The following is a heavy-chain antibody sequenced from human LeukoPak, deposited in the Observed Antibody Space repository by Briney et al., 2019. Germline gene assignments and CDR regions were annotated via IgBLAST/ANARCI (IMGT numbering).Heavy chain of an antibody. V-gene: IGHV1-2*02. CDR1: GYTFTGYY. CDR2: INPNSGGT. J-gene: IGHJ4*02. CDR3: QVPAAMGGAFDY. D-gene: IGHD2-2*01. Sequence: VASVKVSCKASGYTFTGYYMHWVRQAPGQGLEWMGWINPNSGGTNYAQKFQGRVTMTRDTSISTAYMELSRLRSDDTAVYYCQVPAAMGGAFDYWGQGTLVTVSS.